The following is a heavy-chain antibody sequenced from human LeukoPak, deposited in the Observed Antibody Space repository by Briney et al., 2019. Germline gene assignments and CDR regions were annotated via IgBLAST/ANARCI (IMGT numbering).Heavy chain of an antibody. CDR3: AKASFRGVIIPDAFDI. CDR2: ISWNSGSI. D-gene: IGHD3-10*01. CDR1: GFTFDDYA. V-gene: IGHV3-9*01. J-gene: IGHJ3*02. Sequence: GGSLRLSCAASGFTFDDYAMHWVRQAPGKGLEWVSGISWNSGSIGYADSVKGRFTISRDNAKNSLYLQMSSLRAEDTALYYCAKASFRGVIIPDAFDIWGQGTMVTVSS.